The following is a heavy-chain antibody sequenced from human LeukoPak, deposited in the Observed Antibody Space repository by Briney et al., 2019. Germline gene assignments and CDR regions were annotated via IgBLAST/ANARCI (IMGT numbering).Heavy chain of an antibody. D-gene: IGHD2-15*01. V-gene: IGHV4-34*01. CDR1: GGSFSGYY. CDR3: ARLIVVVVAADI. J-gene: IGHJ4*02. Sequence: SETLSLTCAVYGGSFSGYYWSWIRQPPGKGLEWIGEINHSGSTNYNPSLKSRVTISVDTSKNQFSLKLSSVTAADTAVYYCARLIVVVVAADIWGQGTLVTVSS. CDR2: INHSGST.